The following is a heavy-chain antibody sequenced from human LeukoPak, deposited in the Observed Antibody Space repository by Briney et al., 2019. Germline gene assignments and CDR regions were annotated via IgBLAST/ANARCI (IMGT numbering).Heavy chain of an antibody. CDR3: TTDQDPFDY. J-gene: IGHJ4*02. Sequence: GGSLRLSCAASGFTLSKAWMTWDGQAQGKGREWVGRIKSKTDGGTTDYAAPVKGRFTISRDDSKNTLYLQMNSLKTEDTAVYYCTTDQDPFDYWGQGTLVTVSS. V-gene: IGHV3-15*01. CDR1: GFTLSKAW. CDR2: IKSKTDGGTT.